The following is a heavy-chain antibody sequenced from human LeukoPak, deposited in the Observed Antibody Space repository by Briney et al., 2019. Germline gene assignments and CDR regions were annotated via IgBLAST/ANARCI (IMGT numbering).Heavy chain of an antibody. D-gene: IGHD1-26*01. V-gene: IGHV6-1*01. Sequence: SQTLSLTFAISGESVSSKSATWNWIRQSPSRGLEWLGRTYYRSKWYNDYALSVNSRITINPDTSKNQFSLQLNSVTPEDTAVYYCARLGSFEDYWGQGTLVTASS. CDR3: ARLGSFEDY. CDR1: GESVSSKSAT. CDR2: TYYRSKWYN. J-gene: IGHJ4*02.